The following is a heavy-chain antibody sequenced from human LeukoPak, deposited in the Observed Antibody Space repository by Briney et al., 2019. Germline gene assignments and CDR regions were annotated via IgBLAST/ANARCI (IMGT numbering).Heavy chain of an antibody. CDR2: ISYDGSNK. CDR3: ARAAVTMVRGAEIDY. V-gene: IGHV3-30*04. Sequence: GRSLRLSCAASGFTFSSYAMHWVRQAPGKGLEWVAVISYDGSNKYYADSVKGRFTISRDNSKNTLYLQMNSLRAEDTAVYFCARAAVTMVRGAEIDYWGQGTLVTVSS. J-gene: IGHJ4*02. CDR1: GFTFSSYA. D-gene: IGHD3-10*01.